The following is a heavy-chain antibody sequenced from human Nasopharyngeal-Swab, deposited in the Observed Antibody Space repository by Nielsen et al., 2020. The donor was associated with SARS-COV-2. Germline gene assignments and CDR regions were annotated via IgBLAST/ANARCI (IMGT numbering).Heavy chain of an antibody. CDR1: GYTLTELS. CDR2: FDPEDGET. D-gene: IGHD1-7*01. J-gene: IGHJ5*02. V-gene: IGHV1-24*01. CDR3: ATGGPITGTINWFDP. Sequence: ASVKVSCKVSGYTLTELSMHCVRQAPGKGLEWMGGFDPEDGETIYAQKFQGRVTMTEDTSTDTAYMELSSLRSEDTAVYYCATGGPITGTINWFDPWGQGTLVTVSS.